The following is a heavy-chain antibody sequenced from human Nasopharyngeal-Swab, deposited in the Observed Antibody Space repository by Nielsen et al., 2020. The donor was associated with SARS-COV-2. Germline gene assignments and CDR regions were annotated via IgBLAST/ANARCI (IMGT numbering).Heavy chain of an antibody. CDR3: ARDTVGTLLVAGYFDY. J-gene: IGHJ4*02. D-gene: IGHD5-12*01. CDR2: ISYDGSNK. CDR1: GFTFSSYA. Sequence: GESLKISCAASGFTFSSYAMHWVRQAPGKGLEWVAVISYDGSNKYYADSVKGRFTISRDNSKNTLYLQMNSLRAEDTAVYYCARDTVGTLLVAGYFDYWGQGTLVTVSS. V-gene: IGHV3-30*04.